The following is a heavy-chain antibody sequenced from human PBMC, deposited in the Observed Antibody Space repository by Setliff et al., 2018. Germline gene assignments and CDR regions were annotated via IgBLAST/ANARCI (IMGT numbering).Heavy chain of an antibody. V-gene: IGHV3-23*01. D-gene: IGHD2-21*02. CDR3: ARNWATAQHYYYGMDV. CDR2: ISGSGGRT. CDR1: GFTFSSYA. J-gene: IGHJ6*02. Sequence: GGSLRLSCAASGFTFSSYAMSWVRQAPGKGLEWVSGISGSGGRTYYADSVKGRFTISRDNSENTLYLQMNSLRAEDTAVYYCARNWATAQHYYYGMDVWGQGTTVTVSS.